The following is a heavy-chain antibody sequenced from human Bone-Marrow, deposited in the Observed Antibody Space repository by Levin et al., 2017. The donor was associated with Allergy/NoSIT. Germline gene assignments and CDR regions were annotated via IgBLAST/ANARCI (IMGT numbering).Heavy chain of an antibody. Sequence: GESLKISCKASGYTFTTYFLYWVRQAPGQGLEWMGTINPKGGHTRYAQRFQGRLSMTRDTSTSTIYMELNSLTSEDTAIYYCARFWRDSSYAVDVWGQGTTVTVSS. V-gene: IGHV1-46*01. J-gene: IGHJ6*02. CDR2: INPKGGHT. D-gene: IGHD3-3*01. CDR1: GYTFTTYF. CDR3: ARFWRDSSYAVDV.